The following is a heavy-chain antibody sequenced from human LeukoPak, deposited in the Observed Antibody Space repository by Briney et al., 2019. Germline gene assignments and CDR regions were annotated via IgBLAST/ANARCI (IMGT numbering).Heavy chain of an antibody. V-gene: IGHV1-18*01. J-gene: IGHJ3*02. CDR3: ARRLDIVVSIAFDI. CDR2: ISPYNDNT. CDR1: GYTFTNYG. Sequence: GASVKVSCKASGYTFTNYGLSWVRQAPGQGLEWMGWISPYNDNTNYAQKFQGRVTMTTDTSTRTAYMELRSLRSDDTAVYYCARRLDIVVSIAFDIWGQGTMATVSS. D-gene: IGHD5-12*01.